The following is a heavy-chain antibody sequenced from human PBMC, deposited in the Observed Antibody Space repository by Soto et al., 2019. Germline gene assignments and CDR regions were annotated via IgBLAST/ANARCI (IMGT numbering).Heavy chain of an antibody. Sequence: QVQLQESGPGLVKPSQPLSLTCTVSGGSISSGSFYWTWIRQHPGKGLEFIGYIYYSGDTYYNPSLRSRVIISLDTSKNQFSLGLNSLTAADTAVYYCAREWSGGRRDGNPDNYYGMDVWGHSTKVTVSS. CDR1: GGSISSGSFY. CDR2: IYYSGDT. D-gene: IGHD2-15*01. J-gene: IGHJ6*02. V-gene: IGHV4-31*03. CDR3: AREWSGGRRDGNPDNYYGMDV.